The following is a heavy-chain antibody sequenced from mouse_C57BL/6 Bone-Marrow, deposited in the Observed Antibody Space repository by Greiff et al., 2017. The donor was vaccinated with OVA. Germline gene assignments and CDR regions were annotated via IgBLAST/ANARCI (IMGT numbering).Heavy chain of an antibody. V-gene: IGHV5-4*01. CDR1: GFTFSSYA. Sequence: DVKLVESGGGLVKPGGSLKLSCAASGFTFSSYAMSWVRQTPEKRLEWVATISDGGSYTYYPDNVKGRFTISRDTAKNNLYLQRSHLKSEDTAMYYGARDRNDYDAMDYWGQGTSVTVSS. CDR3: ARDRNDYDAMDY. J-gene: IGHJ4*01. CDR2: ISDGGSYT.